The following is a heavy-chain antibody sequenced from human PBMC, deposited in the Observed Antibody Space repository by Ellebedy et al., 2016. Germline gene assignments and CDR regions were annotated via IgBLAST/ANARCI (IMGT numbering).Heavy chain of an antibody. CDR3: ARARIDY. Sequence: GESLKISCAASGFTFSNFWMTWVRQAPGKGLEWVATINQHGSEKYYVDSVKGRFTISRDNAKGSLYLQMDSLRGDDTAIYYCARARIDYWGQGTLVTVST. CDR1: GFTFSNFW. J-gene: IGHJ4*02. CDR2: INQHGSEK. V-gene: IGHV3-7*01.